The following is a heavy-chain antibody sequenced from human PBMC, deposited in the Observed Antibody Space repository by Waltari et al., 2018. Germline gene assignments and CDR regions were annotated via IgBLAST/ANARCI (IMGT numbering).Heavy chain of an antibody. V-gene: IGHV4-34*01. J-gene: IGHJ4*02. Sequence: QVQLQQWGAGLLKPSATLSITCAVYGGSFSGYYWSWIRQPPGKGLVWIGEINHSGSTNYNPSLKSRVTISVDTSKNQFSLKLSSVTAADTAVYYCARGLDGTYDYWGQGTLVTVSS. CDR1: GGSFSGYY. CDR2: INHSGST. CDR3: ARGLDGTYDY.